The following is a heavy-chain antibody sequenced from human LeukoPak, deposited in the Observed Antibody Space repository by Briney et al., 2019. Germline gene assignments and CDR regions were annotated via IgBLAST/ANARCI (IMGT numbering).Heavy chain of an antibody. D-gene: IGHD3-22*01. Sequence: SETLTLTCVVYGGSFSAYYWTWIRQPPGKGLEWIGEIDHNGNTNYIPSPESRVTISVDTSKNQFSMILTSVTAADTAVYYCARGKRLGGYYSDYWGEGSLVIVSS. CDR2: IDHNGNT. CDR1: GGSFSAYY. CDR3: ARGKRLGGYYSDY. J-gene: IGHJ4*02. V-gene: IGHV4-34*01.